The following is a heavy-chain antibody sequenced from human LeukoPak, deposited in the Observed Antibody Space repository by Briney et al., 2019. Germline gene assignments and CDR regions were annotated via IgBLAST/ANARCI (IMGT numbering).Heavy chain of an antibody. CDR1: GGSISSGDYY. CDR3: ARVKYTTRPFDY. J-gene: IGHJ4*02. D-gene: IGHD1-1*01. CDR2: IYYSGST. Sequence: PSETLSLTCTVSGGSISSGDYYWSWIRQPPGKGLEWNGYIYYSGSTYYNPSLKSQLTISVDTSKNQFSLRLSSVTAADTAVYYCARVKYTTRPFDYWGQGTLVTVSS. V-gene: IGHV4-30-4*08.